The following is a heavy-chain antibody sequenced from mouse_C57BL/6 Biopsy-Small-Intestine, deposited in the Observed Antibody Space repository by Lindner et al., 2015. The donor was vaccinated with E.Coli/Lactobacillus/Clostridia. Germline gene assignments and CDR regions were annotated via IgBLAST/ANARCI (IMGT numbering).Heavy chain of an antibody. CDR1: GYAFSSYW. CDR2: IYPGDGDT. Sequence: VQLQESGAELVKPGASVKISCKASGYAFSSYWMNWVKQGPGKGLEWIGQIYPGDGDTNYNGKFKGKATLTADKSSSTAYMQLSSLTSEDSAVYFCARSGMVTAGYFDYWGQGTTLTVSS. D-gene: IGHD2-2*01. J-gene: IGHJ2*01. CDR3: ARSGMVTAGYFDY. V-gene: IGHV1-80*01.